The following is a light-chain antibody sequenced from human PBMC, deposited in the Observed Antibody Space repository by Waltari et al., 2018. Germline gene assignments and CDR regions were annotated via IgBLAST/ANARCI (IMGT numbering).Light chain of an antibody. CDR2: DAS. Sequence: EIVLTQSPATLSLSPGETATLPCRASQSVSSYLAWYQQKPGQAPRLLIYDASNRATGIPARFSGSGSGTDFTLTISSLEPEDFAVYYCQQRSNWLITFGQGTRLEIK. CDR1: QSVSSY. CDR3: QQRSNWLIT. J-gene: IGKJ5*01. V-gene: IGKV3-11*01.